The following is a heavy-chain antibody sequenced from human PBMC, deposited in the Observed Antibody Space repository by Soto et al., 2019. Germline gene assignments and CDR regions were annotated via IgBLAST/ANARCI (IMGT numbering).Heavy chain of an antibody. D-gene: IGHD3-22*01. CDR3: ARDPYDSSGYFYY. CDR2: ISSSSSYI. V-gene: IGHV3-21*01. J-gene: IGHJ4*02. CDR1: GFTFSSYS. Sequence: GGSLRLSCAASGFTFSSYSMNWVRQAPGKGLEWVSSISSSSSYIYYADSVKGRFTISRDNAKNSLYLQMNSLRAEDTAVYYCARDPYDSSGYFYYWGQGTQVTVSS.